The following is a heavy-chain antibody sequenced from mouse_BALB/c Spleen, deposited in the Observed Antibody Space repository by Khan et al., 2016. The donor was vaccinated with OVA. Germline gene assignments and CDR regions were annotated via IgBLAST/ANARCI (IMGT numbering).Heavy chain of an antibody. CDR2: ISSGGSYT. V-gene: IGHV5-6*02. D-gene: IGHD1-1*02. CDR1: GFTFSTYG. J-gene: IGHJ3*01. Sequence: EVMLVESGGDLVKPGGSLKLSCAASGFTFSTYGMSWVRQNPDKRLEWVATISSGGSYTYYVDSVKGRFTISRDNAKNTLELQMSSLKSEDTAMYYWTRLAYYYNSEGFAYWGQGTLVTVSA. CDR3: TRLAYYYNSEGFAY.